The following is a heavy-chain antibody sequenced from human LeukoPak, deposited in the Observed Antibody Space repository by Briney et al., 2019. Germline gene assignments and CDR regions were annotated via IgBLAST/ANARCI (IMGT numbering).Heavy chain of an antibody. J-gene: IGHJ4*02. V-gene: IGHV3-23*01. D-gene: IGHD5-12*01. CDR1: GFTFSSYG. CDR2: ISGSGGTT. Sequence: GGSLRLSCAASGFTFSSYGMHWVRQAPGKGLEWVSSISGSGGTTYYADSVKGRFTISRDNSKNTPYLQMNSLRAEDTAVYYCAKDPYRASSGLVDYWGQGTLVTVSS. CDR3: AKDPYRASSGLVDY.